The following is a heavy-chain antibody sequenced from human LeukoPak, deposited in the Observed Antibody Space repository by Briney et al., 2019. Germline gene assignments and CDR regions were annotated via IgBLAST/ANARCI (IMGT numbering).Heavy chain of an antibody. CDR3: AKEDRGYSYVTYTFDY. V-gene: IGHV3-30*18. Sequence: PGGSLRLSCAASGFTFSSYGMHWVSQAPGKGLEWVAVISYDGSNKYYADSVKGRFTISRDNSKNTLYLQMNSLRAEDTAVYYCAKEDRGYSYVTYTFDYWGQGTLVTVSS. J-gene: IGHJ4*02. CDR1: GFTFSSYG. D-gene: IGHD5-18*01. CDR2: ISYDGSNK.